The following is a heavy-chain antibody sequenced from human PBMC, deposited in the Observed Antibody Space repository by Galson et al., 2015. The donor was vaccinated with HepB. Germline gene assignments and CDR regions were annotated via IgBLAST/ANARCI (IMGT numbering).Heavy chain of an antibody. V-gene: IGHV3-33*01. CDR2: ICGDGSNK. CDR1: GFNFGSFA. D-gene: IGHD1-14*01. J-gene: IGHJ6*02. CDR3: ARDISDHASNDKISRYYHYGFDV. Sequence: SLRLSCAASGFNFGSFAMSWVRQAPGKGLEWVALICGDGSNKFYADSVKGRFTISRDNSKNTLYLQMNSLRAGDTAVYYCARDISDHASNDKISRYYHYGFDVSGQATTVYVSS.